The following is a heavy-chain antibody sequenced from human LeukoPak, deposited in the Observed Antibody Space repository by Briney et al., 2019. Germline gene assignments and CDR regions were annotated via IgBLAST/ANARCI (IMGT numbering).Heavy chain of an antibody. V-gene: IGHV4-39*07. D-gene: IGHD2-2*01. CDR1: GGSISSSSYY. Sequence: RPSETLSLTCTVSGGSISSSSYYWGWIRQPPGKGLEWIGEINHSGSTNYNPSLKSRVTISVDTSKNQFSLKLSSVTAADTAVYYCARGPHQSSMDVWGQGTTVTVSS. CDR3: ARGPHQSSMDV. J-gene: IGHJ6*02. CDR2: INHSGST.